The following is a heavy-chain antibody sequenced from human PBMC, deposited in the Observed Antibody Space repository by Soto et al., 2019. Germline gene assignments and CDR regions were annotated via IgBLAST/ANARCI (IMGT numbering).Heavy chain of an antibody. CDR1: GGSISSYY. Sequence: SETLSLTCTVSGGSISSYYWSWIRQPPGKGLEWIGYIYYSGSTNYNPSLKSRVTISVDTSKNQFSLKLSSVTAADTAVYYCARDGHYYYMDVWGKGTTVTVSS. J-gene: IGHJ6*03. CDR2: IYYSGST. V-gene: IGHV4-59*01. CDR3: ARDGHYYYMDV.